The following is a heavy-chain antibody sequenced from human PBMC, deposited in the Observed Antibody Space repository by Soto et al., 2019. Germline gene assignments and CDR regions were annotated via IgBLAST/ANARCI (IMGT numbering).Heavy chain of an antibody. CDR1: GFTFSSYA. V-gene: IGHV3-23*01. CDR2: ISGSGGST. J-gene: IGHJ4*02. CDR3: AKRTSGSDDYLDD. D-gene: IGHD1-26*01. Sequence: GGSLRLSCAASGFTFSSYAMSWVRQAPGKGLERVSVISGSGGSTNYADSVKGRFSISRDNSKNTLYLQMNSLRADDTAVYYCAKRTSGSDDYLDDWGQGTLVTVSS.